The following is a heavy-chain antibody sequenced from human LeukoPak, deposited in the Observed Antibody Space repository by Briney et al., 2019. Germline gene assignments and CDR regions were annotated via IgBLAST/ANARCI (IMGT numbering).Heavy chain of an antibody. Sequence: GGSLRLSCAASGFTFSSYGMHWVRQAPGKGLEWVAVISYDGSNKYYADSVKGRFTISRDNSKNTLYLQMNSLRAEDTAVYYCGPPDYYGSGSPPDYWGQGTLVTVSS. CDR3: GPPDYYGSGSPPDY. V-gene: IGHV3-30*03. CDR2: ISYDGSNK. J-gene: IGHJ4*02. D-gene: IGHD3-10*01. CDR1: GFTFSSYG.